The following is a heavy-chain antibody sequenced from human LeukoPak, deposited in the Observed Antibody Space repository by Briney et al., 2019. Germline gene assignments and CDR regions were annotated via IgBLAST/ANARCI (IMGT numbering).Heavy chain of an antibody. J-gene: IGHJ4*02. CDR1: GFTFSDYY. CDR2: ISSSGSTI. CDR3: ARSKYRIVVVTRFDY. Sequence: GGSLRLSCAASGFTFSDYYMSWIRQAPGKGLEWVSYISSSGSTIYYADSVKGRFTISRDNAKNSLYLQMNSLGAEDTAVYYCARSKYRIVVVTRFDYWGQGTLVTVSS. V-gene: IGHV3-11*01. D-gene: IGHD3-22*01.